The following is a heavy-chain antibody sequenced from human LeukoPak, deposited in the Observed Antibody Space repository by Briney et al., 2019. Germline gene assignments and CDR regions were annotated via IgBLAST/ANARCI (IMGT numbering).Heavy chain of an antibody. CDR2: ISGSGGST. V-gene: IGHV3-23*01. Sequence: GGSLRLSCAASGFTFSSYGMSWVRQAPGKGLEWVSAISGSGGSTYYADSVKGRFTISRDNSKNTLYLQMNSLRAEDMAVYYCAKQYYGSGSYYNFSGYWGQGTLVNVSS. CDR1: GFTFSSYG. CDR3: AKQYYGSGSYYNFSGY. J-gene: IGHJ4*02. D-gene: IGHD3-10*01.